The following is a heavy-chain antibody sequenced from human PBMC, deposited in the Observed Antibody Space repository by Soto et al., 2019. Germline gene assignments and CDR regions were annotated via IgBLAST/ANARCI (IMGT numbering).Heavy chain of an antibody. J-gene: IGHJ5*02. D-gene: IGHD6-13*01. CDR3: VAAPPPPPLPT. CDR2: IYDSGRS. CDR1: GGSISGGNYY. Sequence: SETLSLPCTVSGGSISGGNYYWSWIRQNPRKGLEWIGYIYDSGRSYSNSSLKSRLTLSIDTSKNQFSLQLTSVTVADTAVYYCVAAPPPPPLPTWGRRFRATVPS. V-gene: IGHV4-31*03.